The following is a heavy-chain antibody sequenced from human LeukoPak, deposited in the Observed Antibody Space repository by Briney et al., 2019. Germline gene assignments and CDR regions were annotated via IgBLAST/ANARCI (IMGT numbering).Heavy chain of an antibody. CDR3: ARNLPAADY. CDR2: ISWNGGSI. Sequence: GGSLRLSCAASRLIFNEHGMNWVRQVPGKGLEWVSGISWNGGSIGYADSVKGRFTISGDNAKNSLYLQMNSLRAEDTAVYYCARNLPAADYWGQGTLVTVSS. D-gene: IGHD2-2*01. CDR1: RLIFNEHG. V-gene: IGHV3-9*01. J-gene: IGHJ4*02.